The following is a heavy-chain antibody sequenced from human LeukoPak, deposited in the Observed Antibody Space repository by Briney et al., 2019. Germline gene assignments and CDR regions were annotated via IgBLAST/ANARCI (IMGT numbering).Heavy chain of an antibody. Sequence: GGSLRLSCAASGFTFSSYGMHWVRQAPGKGLEWVAAIWYDGSNKYYADSVKGRFTFSRDNSKNTLYLQMNSLRAEDTAVYYCAKEYCSNSVCHSLDYWGQGTLVTVSS. J-gene: IGHJ4*02. CDR3: AKEYCSNSVCHSLDY. V-gene: IGHV3-30*02. D-gene: IGHD2-8*01. CDR2: IWYDGSNK. CDR1: GFTFSSYG.